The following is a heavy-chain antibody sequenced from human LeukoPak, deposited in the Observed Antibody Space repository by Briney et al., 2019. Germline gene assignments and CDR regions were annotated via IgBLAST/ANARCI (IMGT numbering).Heavy chain of an antibody. CDR1: GGSISSYY. CDR2: IYYSGST. Sequence: LETLSLTCTVSGGSISSYYWSWIRQPPGKGLEWIGYIYYSGSTNYNPSLKSRVTISVDTSKNQFSLKLSSVTAADTAVYYCARERDTAMFDYWGQGTLVTVSS. V-gene: IGHV4-59*01. J-gene: IGHJ4*02. CDR3: ARERDTAMFDY. D-gene: IGHD5-18*01.